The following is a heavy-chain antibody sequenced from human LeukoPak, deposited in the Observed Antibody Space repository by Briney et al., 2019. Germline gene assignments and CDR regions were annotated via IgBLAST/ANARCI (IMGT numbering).Heavy chain of an antibody. D-gene: IGHD6-19*01. J-gene: IGHJ4*02. V-gene: IGHV3-30*03. CDR2: ISYDGSNK. CDR1: GFTFSSYG. Sequence: GGSLRLSCAASGFTFSSYGMHWVRQAPGKGLEWVAVISYDGSNKYYADSVKGRFTISRDNSKNTLYLQMNSLRAEDTAVYYCARELAVAGTAYFDYWGQGTLVTVSS. CDR3: ARELAVAGTAYFDY.